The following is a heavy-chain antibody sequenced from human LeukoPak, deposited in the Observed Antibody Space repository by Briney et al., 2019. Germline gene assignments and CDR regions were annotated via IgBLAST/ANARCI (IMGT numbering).Heavy chain of an antibody. D-gene: IGHD4-17*01. CDR1: GGSISSSSYY. CDR3: ARDGDGGGEDFDY. J-gene: IGHJ4*02. Sequence: SETLSLTCTVSGGSISSSSYYWGWIRQPPGKGLEWIGSIYYSGSTYYNPSLKSRVTISVDTSKNQFSLKLGSVTAADTALYYCARDGDGGGEDFDYWGQGILVTVSS. CDR2: IYYSGST. V-gene: IGHV4-39*02.